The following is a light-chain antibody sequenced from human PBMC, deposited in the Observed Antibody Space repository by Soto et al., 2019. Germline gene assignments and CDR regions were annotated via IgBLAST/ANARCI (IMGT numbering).Light chain of an antibody. CDR2: DAS. CDR3: QQCHRYLT. Sequence: DIQITQSPSTLSASVGDRVTITCRASQSISSWLAWYQQKPGKAPKLLIYDASSLESGVPSRFSGSGSGTEFTLTISSLQPDDIATYYCQQCHRYLTFGQGTKVDI. J-gene: IGKJ1*01. V-gene: IGKV1-5*01. CDR1: QSISSW.